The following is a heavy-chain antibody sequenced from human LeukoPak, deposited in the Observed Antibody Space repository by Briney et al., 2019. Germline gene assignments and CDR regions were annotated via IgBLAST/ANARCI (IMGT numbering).Heavy chain of an antibody. V-gene: IGHV3-23*01. CDR1: GFTFSIYA. CDR3: AKDGLSVPAAMNDY. CDR2: ISGSGGST. Sequence: GGSLRLSCAASGFTFSIYAMSWVRRAPGKGLEWVSAISGSGGSTYYADSVKGRFTISRDNSKNTLYLQMNSLRAEDTAVYYCAKDGLSVPAAMNDYWGQGTLVTVSS. D-gene: IGHD2-2*01. J-gene: IGHJ4*02.